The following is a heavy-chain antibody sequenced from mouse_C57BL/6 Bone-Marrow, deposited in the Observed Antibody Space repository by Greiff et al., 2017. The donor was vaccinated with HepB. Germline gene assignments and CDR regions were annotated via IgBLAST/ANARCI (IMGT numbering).Heavy chain of an antibody. Sequence: VQLQQSGAELVRPGTSVKVSCKASGYAFTNYLIEWVKQRPGQGLEWIGVINPGSGGTNYNEKFKGKATLTADKSSSTASMQLSSLTSEDSAVYFCARGLLWFAYWGQGTLVTVSA. J-gene: IGHJ3*01. CDR1: GYAFTNYL. V-gene: IGHV1-54*01. D-gene: IGHD3-1*01. CDR3: ARGLLWFAY. CDR2: INPGSGGT.